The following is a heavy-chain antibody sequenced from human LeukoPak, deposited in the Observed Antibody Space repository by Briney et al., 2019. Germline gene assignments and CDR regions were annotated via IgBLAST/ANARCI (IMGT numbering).Heavy chain of an antibody. J-gene: IGHJ6*04. CDR1: GFTFSSYG. CDR3: AKSSYSSSWYVFYYGMDV. V-gene: IGHV3-30*18. D-gene: IGHD6-13*01. CDR2: ISYDGSNK. Sequence: PGRSLRLSCAASGFTFSSYGIHWVRQAPGKGLEWVAVISYDGSNKYYADSVKGRFTISRDNSKNTLYLQMNSLRAEDTAVYYCAKSSYSSSWYVFYYGMDVWGKGTTVTVSS.